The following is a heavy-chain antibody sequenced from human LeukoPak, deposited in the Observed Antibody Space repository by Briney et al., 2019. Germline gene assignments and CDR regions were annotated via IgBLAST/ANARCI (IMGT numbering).Heavy chain of an antibody. Sequence: ASVKVSCKASGYTFTGYYMHWVRQAPGQGLEWMGWINPNSGGTNYAQKFQGRVTMTRDTSISTAYMELSRLNSDDTAVYYCATDGSGSYPLYYFDFWGQGTLVTVSS. CDR1: GYTFTGYY. V-gene: IGHV1-2*02. J-gene: IGHJ4*02. D-gene: IGHD3-10*01. CDR2: INPNSGGT. CDR3: ATDGSGSYPLYYFDF.